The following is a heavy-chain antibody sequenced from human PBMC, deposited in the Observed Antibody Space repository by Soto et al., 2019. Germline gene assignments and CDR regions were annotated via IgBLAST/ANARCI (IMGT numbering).Heavy chain of an antibody. CDR2: IYPGDSDT. CDR1: GYSFSNYW. D-gene: IGHD3-10*01. Sequence: GESLKISCQGSGYSFSNYWIGWVRQMPGKGLEWMGFIYPGDSDTRYSPSFQGQVTILADKSISTAYLQWSSLKASDTAVYFCARRGRVGVNYYYYYRDVWGTGTTVTVSS. J-gene: IGHJ6*03. CDR3: ARRGRVGVNYYYYYRDV. V-gene: IGHV5-51*01.